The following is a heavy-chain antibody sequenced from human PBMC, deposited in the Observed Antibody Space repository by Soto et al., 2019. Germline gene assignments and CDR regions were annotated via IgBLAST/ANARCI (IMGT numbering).Heavy chain of an antibody. J-gene: IGHJ4*02. CDR2: VSGSGGTT. CDR1: GFTFSTYA. Sequence: EVQLLESGGGLVQPGGSLRLACAASGFTFSTYAMSWVRQAPGKGLEWVSAVSGSGGTTYYTDSVRGRFTISRDNSKSTLYLQMYSLRAEDTAVYFCAKEVLVAATPGIDYWGQGTLVTVSS. CDR3: AKEVLVAATPGIDY. D-gene: IGHD2-15*01. V-gene: IGHV3-23*01.